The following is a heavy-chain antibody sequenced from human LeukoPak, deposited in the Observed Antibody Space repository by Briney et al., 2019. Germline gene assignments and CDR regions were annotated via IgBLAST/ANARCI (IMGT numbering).Heavy chain of an antibody. D-gene: IGHD3-10*01. CDR3: ARVLRPMASQYYFDY. CDR1: GGSISSGGYY. CDR2: IYYSGTT. J-gene: IGHJ4*02. Sequence: SETLPLTCTVSGGSISSGGYYWSWIRQPPGKGLEWIGYIYYSGTTSYNPSLKTRVTISIDTSKNQFSLKLSSVTAADTAVYYCARVLRPMASQYYFDYWGQGTLVTVSS. V-gene: IGHV4-61*08.